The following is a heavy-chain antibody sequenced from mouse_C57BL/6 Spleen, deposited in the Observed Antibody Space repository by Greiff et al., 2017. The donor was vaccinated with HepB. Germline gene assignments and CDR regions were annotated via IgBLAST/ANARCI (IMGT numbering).Heavy chain of an antibody. CDR2: IYPGDGDT. CDR3: ARWGDSSGYEMAMDY. V-gene: IGHV1-82*01. Sequence: VQLKQSGPELVKPGASVKISCKASGYAFSSSWMNWVKQRPGKGLEWIGRIYPGDGDTNYNGKFKGKATLTADKSSSTAYMQLSSLTSEDSAVYFCARWGDSSGYEMAMDYWGQGTSVTVSS. J-gene: IGHJ4*01. CDR1: GYAFSSSW. D-gene: IGHD3-2*02.